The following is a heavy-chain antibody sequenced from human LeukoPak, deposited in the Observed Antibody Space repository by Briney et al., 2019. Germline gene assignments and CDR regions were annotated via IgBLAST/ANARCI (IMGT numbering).Heavy chain of an antibody. D-gene: IGHD2-2*01. CDR2: ISWNSGSI. Sequence: GRSLRLSCAASGFTFDDYAMHWVRQAPGKGLEWVSGISWNSGSIGYADSVKGRFTISRDNAKNSLYLQMNSLRAEDTAVYYCAKDFRDIVVVPAGEDYYYGMDVWGQGTTVTVSS. J-gene: IGHJ6*02. CDR1: GFTFDDYA. V-gene: IGHV3-9*01. CDR3: AKDFRDIVVVPAGEDYYYGMDV.